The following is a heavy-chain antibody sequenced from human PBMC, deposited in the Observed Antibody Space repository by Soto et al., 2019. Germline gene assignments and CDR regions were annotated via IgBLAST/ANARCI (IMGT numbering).Heavy chain of an antibody. J-gene: IGHJ4*02. V-gene: IGHV3-30-3*01. D-gene: IGHD2-21*01. CDR2: MSFDGNSK. Sequence: QVQLVESGGGVVQPGRSLRLSCAASGFTFSSYSMHWVRQAPGKGLEWVAAMSFDGNSKYFADSVKGRFTISRDNSKNTLSLQMNSLGADDSAVYYCARGRSVIDHDDFEYWGQGTLVTGSS. CDR3: ARGRSVIDHDDFEY. CDR1: GFTFSSYS.